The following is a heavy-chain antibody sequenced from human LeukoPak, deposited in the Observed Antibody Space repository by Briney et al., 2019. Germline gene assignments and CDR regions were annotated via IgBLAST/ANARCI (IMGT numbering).Heavy chain of an antibody. D-gene: IGHD3-16*01. CDR1: GGSISNTSSY. CDR3: ARDRQMGDLYYFDY. CDR2: FYYSGST. J-gene: IGHJ4*02. Sequence: SETLSLTCSVSGGSISNTSSYWGWIRQTPGKGLEWIGTFYYSGSTYYNPSLQSRVTISVDTSKNQFSLKLSSVTAADTAVYYCARDRQMGDLYYFDYWGQGTLVTVSS. V-gene: IGHV4-39*07.